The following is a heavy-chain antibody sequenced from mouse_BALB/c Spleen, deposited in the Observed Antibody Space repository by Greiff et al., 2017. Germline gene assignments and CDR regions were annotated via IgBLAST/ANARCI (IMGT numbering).Heavy chain of an antibody. CDR1: GYTFTDYY. Sequence: QVQLKQSGAELARPGASVKLSCKASGYTFTDYYINWVKQRTGQGLEWIGEIYPGSGNTYYNEKFKGKATLTADKSSSTAYMQLSSLTSEDSAVYFCARGETARAHFDYWGQGTTLTVSS. V-gene: IGHV1-77*01. D-gene: IGHD3-2*01. J-gene: IGHJ2*01. CDR2: IYPGSGNT. CDR3: ARGETARAHFDY.